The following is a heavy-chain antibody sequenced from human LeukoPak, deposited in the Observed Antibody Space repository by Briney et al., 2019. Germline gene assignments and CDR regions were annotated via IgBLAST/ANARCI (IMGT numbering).Heavy chain of an antibody. CDR2: INPNSGGT. Sequence: GASVKVSCKASGYTFNGHYMHWVRQAPGQGLEWMGWINPNSGGTNYAQKFQGRVTLTRDTSRSTAYMELNTLRSDDTAVYYCARGHDSSGLYPWVPDFWGQGTLVTVSS. V-gene: IGHV1-2*02. CDR3: ARGHDSSGLYPWVPDF. D-gene: IGHD6-19*01. CDR1: GYTFNGHY. J-gene: IGHJ4*02.